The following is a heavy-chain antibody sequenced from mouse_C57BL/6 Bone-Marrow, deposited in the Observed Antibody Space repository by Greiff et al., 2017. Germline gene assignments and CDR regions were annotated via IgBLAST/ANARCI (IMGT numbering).Heavy chain of an antibody. CDR2: IRLKSDNYAT. J-gene: IGHJ4*01. V-gene: IGHV6-3*01. CDR1: GFTFSNYW. D-gene: IGHD1-1*01. CDR3: LLRYYAMDY. Sequence: EVMLVESGGGLVQPGGSMKLSCVASGFTFSNYWMNWVRQSPEQGLEWVAQIRLKSDNYATHYAESVKGRFTISRDDSKSSVYLQMNNVRAEDTGIYYLLLRYYAMDYWGQGTSVTVSS.